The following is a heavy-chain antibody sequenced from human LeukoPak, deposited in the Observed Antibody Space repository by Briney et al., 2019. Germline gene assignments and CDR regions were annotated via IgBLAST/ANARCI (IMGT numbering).Heavy chain of an antibody. V-gene: IGHV1-18*01. CDR3: AREPYYYDSSGYYDY. CDR1: GYTFTSYG. J-gene: IGHJ4*02. CDR2: ISAYNGNT. Sequence: ASVKVSCKASGYTFTSYGISWVRQAPGQGLEWMGWISAYNGNTNYAQKLQGRVTMTTDTSTSTAYTELRSLRSDDTAVYYCAREPYYYDSSGYYDYWGQGTLVTVSS. D-gene: IGHD3-22*01.